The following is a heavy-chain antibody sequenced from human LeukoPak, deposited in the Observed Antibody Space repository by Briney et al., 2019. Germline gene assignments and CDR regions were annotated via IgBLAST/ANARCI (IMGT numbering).Heavy chain of an antibody. V-gene: IGHV1-2*06. D-gene: IGHD3-10*01. J-gene: IGHJ3*02. CDR2: INPNSGGT. CDR3: ARASLYGMEAFDI. CDR1: GYTFTSYG. Sequence: ASVKVSCKASGYTFTSYGISWVRQAPGQGLEWMGRINPNSGGTNYAQKFQGRVTMTRDTSISTAYMELSRLRSDDTAVYYCARASLYGMEAFDIWGQGTMVTVSS.